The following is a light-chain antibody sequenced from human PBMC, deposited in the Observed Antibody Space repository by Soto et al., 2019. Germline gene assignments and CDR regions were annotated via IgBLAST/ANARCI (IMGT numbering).Light chain of an antibody. J-gene: IGKJ4*01. Sequence: DINMTQSPSSLSASVGDSVTITCRPSQNIDRYLHWYQHIPGKAPKILIYGASNLQSGVPSRFTGSGSRTHFTLTISSLQPEDSATYYCQQTYSTPPTFGGGTKVE. CDR1: QNIDRY. CDR3: QQTYSTPPT. V-gene: IGKV1-39*01. CDR2: GAS.